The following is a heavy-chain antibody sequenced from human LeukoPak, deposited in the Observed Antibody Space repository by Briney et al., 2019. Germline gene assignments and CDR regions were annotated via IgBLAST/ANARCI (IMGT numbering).Heavy chain of an antibody. CDR3: ARVLSDTAMVIYYYYMDV. V-gene: IGHV4-30-2*01. D-gene: IGHD5-18*01. CDR2: IYHSGNT. CDR1: GGSISSGGYH. Sequence: SETLSLTCTVSGGSISSGGYHWSWIRQPPGKGLEWIGNIYHSGNTYYNPSLKSRVTISVDRSKNQFSLKWNSVTAADTAVYYCARVLSDTAMVIYYYYMDVWGKGTTVTVSS. J-gene: IGHJ6*03.